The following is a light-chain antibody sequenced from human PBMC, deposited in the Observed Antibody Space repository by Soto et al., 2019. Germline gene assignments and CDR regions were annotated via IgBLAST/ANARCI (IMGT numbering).Light chain of an antibody. CDR2: QTS. V-gene: IGKV3-11*01. CDR3: HQRQSWPRT. Sequence: EIVLTQSPATLSSFPGYIVTLSCRASQYINTRLAWYQHRPGQAPRLLIYQTSLRAAGIPARFSASGSGTDFTLTISDVQPEDFALYYCHQRQSWPRTFGQGTKVDIK. J-gene: IGKJ1*01. CDR1: QYINTR.